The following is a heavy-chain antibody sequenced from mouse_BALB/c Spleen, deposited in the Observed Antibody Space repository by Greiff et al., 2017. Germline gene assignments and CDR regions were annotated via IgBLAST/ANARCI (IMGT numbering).Heavy chain of an antibody. CDR1: GFSLTSYG. J-gene: IGHJ4*01. CDR2: IWSGGST. CDR3: ARRYYYAMDY. V-gene: IGHV2-2*02. Sequence: QVQLQQSGPGLVQPSQSLSITCTVSGFSLTSYGVHWVRQSPGKGLEWLGVIWSGGSTDYNAAFISRLSISKDNSKSQVFFKMNSLQANVTAIYYCARRYYYAMDYWGQGTSVTVSS.